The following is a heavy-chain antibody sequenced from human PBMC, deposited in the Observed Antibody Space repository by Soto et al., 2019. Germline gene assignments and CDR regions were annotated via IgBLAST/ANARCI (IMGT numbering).Heavy chain of an antibody. CDR2: ISYDGST. CDR3: AKDRYIVLVPSEMSHPGSYVMDV. V-gene: IGHV3-30-3*01. CDR1: AFTFSSYA. D-gene: IGHD2-2*01. Sequence: EEYLRLPCAASAFTFSSYAMHWVRQAPGKGLEWVAVISYDGSTYYADSVKGRFTISRDNSKNSLYLQMNSLRTEDAALYYCAKDRYIVLVPSEMSHPGSYVMDVWSQGTTVP. J-gene: IGHJ6*02.